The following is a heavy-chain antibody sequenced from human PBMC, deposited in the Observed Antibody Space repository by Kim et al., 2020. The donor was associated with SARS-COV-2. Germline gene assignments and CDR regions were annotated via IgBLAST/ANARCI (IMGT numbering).Heavy chain of an antibody. CDR1: GYTFTNYY. V-gene: IGHV1-46*01. J-gene: IGHJ6*02. D-gene: IGHD3-10*01. CDR3: ARDLYASGSYHGMDV. CDR2: INPSDGTT. Sequence: ASVKVSCKAYGYTFTNYYMHWVRQAPGQGLEWIGIINPSDGTTDYAQNFQGRVALTRDTSTSTVSLDVNSLRSDDTAVYYCARDLYASGSYHGMDVWGQGTTVTVSS.